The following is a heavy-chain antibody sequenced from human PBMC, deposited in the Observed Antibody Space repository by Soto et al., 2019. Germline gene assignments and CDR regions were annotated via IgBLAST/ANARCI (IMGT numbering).Heavy chain of an antibody. CDR1: GYTFTSYA. V-gene: IGHV1-3*01. CDR3: ARCVGYFAWLPDYYSDAMDV. Sequence: QVQLVQSGAEVKKPGASVKVSCKASGYTFTSYAMHWVRQAPGQRLEWMGWINAGNGNTKYSQKFQGRVTITRDTAASTAYMELSSLRSEDTAVSYCARCVGYFAWLPDYYSDAMDVWGQGTTVTVSS. J-gene: IGHJ6*02. D-gene: IGHD3-9*01. CDR2: INAGNGNT.